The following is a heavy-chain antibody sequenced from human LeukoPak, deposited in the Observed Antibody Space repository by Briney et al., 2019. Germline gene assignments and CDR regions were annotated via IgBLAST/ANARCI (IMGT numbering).Heavy chain of an antibody. CDR3: ARDGSSPPASYYFDY. J-gene: IGHJ4*02. D-gene: IGHD2-15*01. V-gene: IGHV3-30-3*01. CDR2: ISYDGSNK. CDR1: GFTFSSYA. Sequence: QTGGSLRLSCAASGFTFSSYAMHWVRQAPGKGLEWVAVISYDGSNKYYADSVKGRFTISRDNSKNTLFLQMNSLRTEDTAVYYCARDGSSPPASYYFDYWGQGTLVTVSS.